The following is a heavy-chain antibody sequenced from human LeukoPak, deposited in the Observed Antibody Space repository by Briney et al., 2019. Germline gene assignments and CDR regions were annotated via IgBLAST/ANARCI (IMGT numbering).Heavy chain of an antibody. CDR3: AREDIVVVPAAPPVNYFDY. CDR1: GFTFSSYV. CDR2: ISYDGSNK. J-gene: IGHJ4*02. D-gene: IGHD2-2*01. Sequence: GRSLRLSCAASGFTFSSYVMHWVRQAPGKGLEWVAVISYDGSNKYYADSVKGRFTISRDNSKNTLYLQMNSLRAEDTAVYYCAREDIVVVPAAPPVNYFDYWGQGTLVTVSS. V-gene: IGHV3-30*01.